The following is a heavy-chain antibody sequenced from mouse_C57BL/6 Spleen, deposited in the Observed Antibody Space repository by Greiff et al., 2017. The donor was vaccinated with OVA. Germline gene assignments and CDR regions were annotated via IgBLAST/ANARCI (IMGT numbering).Heavy chain of an antibody. CDR1: GYTFTDYN. Sequence: EVQLQQSVPELVKPGASVKIPCKASGYTFTDYNMDWVKQSHGKSLEWIGDINPNNGGTIYNQKFKGKATLTVDKSSSTAYMELRSLTSEDTAVYYCARCGYGSSYRYFDVWGTGTTVTVSS. CDR2: INPNNGGT. J-gene: IGHJ1*03. D-gene: IGHD1-1*01. V-gene: IGHV1-18*01. CDR3: ARCGYGSSYRYFDV.